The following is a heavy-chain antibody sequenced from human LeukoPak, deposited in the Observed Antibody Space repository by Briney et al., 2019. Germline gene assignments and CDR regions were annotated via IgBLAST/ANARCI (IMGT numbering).Heavy chain of an antibody. CDR1: GYTFTSYD. J-gene: IGHJ6*03. V-gene: IGHV1-8*01. CDR3: ARAPLKEYSSSYGLNLIDYYYYMDV. CDR2: MNPNSGNT. D-gene: IGHD6-6*01. Sequence: ASVKVSCKASGYTFTSYDINWVRQATGQGLEWMGWMNPNSGNTGYAQKFQGRVTMTRNTSIGTAYMELSSLRSEDTAVYYCARAPLKEYSSSYGLNLIDYYYYMDVWGKGTTVTVSS.